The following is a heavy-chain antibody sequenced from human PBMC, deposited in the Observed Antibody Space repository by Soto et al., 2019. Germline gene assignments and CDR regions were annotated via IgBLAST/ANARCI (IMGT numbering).Heavy chain of an antibody. Sequence: SETLSLTCTVSGGSISNAAYSWSWIRQPPGKGLEWIGYIYPSGMPFYNPSLRSRVTISVDRSNDQFSLNLKSVTAADTAVYYCARERGGYGLFDSWGQGTLVTVSS. J-gene: IGHJ4*02. D-gene: IGHD5-18*01. V-gene: IGHV4-30-2*01. CDR3: ARERGGYGLFDS. CDR2: IYPSGMP. CDR1: GGSISNAAYS.